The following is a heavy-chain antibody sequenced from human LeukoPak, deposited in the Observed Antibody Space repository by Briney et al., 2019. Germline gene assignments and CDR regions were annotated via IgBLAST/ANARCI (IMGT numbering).Heavy chain of an antibody. J-gene: IGHJ6*02. D-gene: IGHD4-4*01. V-gene: IGHV1-69*13. CDR2: IIPIFGTA. CDR3: ASVEMATVKIPLDYYYGMDV. CDR1: GGTFSSYA. Sequence: ASVKVSCKASGGTFSSYAISWVRQAPGQGLEWMGGIIPIFGTANYAQKFQGRVTITADESTSTAYMELSSLRSEDTAVYYCASVEMATVKIPLDYYYGMDVWGQGTTVTVSS.